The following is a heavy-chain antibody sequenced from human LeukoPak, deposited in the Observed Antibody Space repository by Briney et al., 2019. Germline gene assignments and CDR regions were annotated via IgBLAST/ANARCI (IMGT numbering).Heavy chain of an antibody. D-gene: IGHD1-26*01. V-gene: IGHV1-69*04. CDR2: IIPILGIA. J-gene: IGHJ4*02. Sequence: KISCKGSEYTFDIYWIGWVRQAPGQGLEWMGRIIPILGIANYAQKFQGRVTITADKSTSTAYMELSSLRSEDTAVYYCARDPPGGIVGAYFDYWGQGTLVTVSS. CDR3: ARDPPGGIVGAYFDY. CDR1: EYTFDIYW.